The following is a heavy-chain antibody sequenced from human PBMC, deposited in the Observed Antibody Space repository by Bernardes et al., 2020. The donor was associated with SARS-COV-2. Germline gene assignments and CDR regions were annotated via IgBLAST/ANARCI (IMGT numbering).Heavy chain of an antibody. V-gene: IGHV4-31*03. J-gene: IGHJ6*02. CDR3: ARGITIFGVVDCMDV. CDR2: IYYSGST. CDR1: GGSISSGGYY. Sequence: SETLSLTCTVSGGSISSGGYYWSWIRRHTGKGLEWIGYIYYSGSTYYNPSLKSRVTISVDTSKNQFSLKLSSVTAADTAVYYCARGITIFGVVDCMDVWGQGTTVTVSS. D-gene: IGHD3-3*01.